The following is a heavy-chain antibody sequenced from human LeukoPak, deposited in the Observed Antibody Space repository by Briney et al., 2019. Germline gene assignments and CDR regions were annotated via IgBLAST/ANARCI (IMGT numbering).Heavy chain of an antibody. J-gene: IGHJ4*02. D-gene: IGHD1-26*01. CDR1: GYTSTSYG. V-gene: IGHV1-18*01. Sequence: ASVKVSCKASGYTSTSYGISWVRQAPGQGLEWMGWISAYNGNTNYAQKLQGRVTMTTDTSTSTAYMELRSLRSDDTAVYYCARDPGRWLPDHIDYWGQGTLVTVSS. CDR2: ISAYNGNT. CDR3: ARDPGRWLPDHIDY.